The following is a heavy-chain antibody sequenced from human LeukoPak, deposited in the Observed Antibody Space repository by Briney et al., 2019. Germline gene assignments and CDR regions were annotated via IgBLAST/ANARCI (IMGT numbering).Heavy chain of an antibody. CDR2: INYNGAIT. CDR3: ARDRLGPSFSVSHFDL. CDR1: GFTFVDYG. J-gene: IGHJ4*02. D-gene: IGHD3-3*02. Sequence: GGSLRLSCASSGFTFVDYGLTWVRRAPGKGLEWLCAINYNGAITDYADSVKGRFTISRDNAKNSLYLRMDSLRAEDTALYNCARDRLGPSFSVSHFDLWGQGTLVTVSS. V-gene: IGHV3-20*01.